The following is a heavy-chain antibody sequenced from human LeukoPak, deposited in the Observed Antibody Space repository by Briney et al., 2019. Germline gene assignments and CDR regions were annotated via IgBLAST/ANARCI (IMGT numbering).Heavy chain of an antibody. Sequence: ASVKVSCKTSGYTFTIYGISWVRQAPGQGLEWMGLISAYGNTNYAQNLQGRVTMTTDASTSTAYMELRSLRSDDTAVYYCARGIIGYYFDYWGQGTLVTVSS. CDR3: ARGIIGYYFDY. CDR1: GYTFTIYG. J-gene: IGHJ4*02. D-gene: IGHD2-15*01. V-gene: IGHV1-18*01. CDR2: ISAYGNT.